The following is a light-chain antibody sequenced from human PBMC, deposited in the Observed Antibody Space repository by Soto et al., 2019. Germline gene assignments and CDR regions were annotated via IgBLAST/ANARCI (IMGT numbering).Light chain of an antibody. J-gene: IGKJ4*01. CDR3: QQYGSSPLT. CDR2: GAS. V-gene: IGKV3-20*01. CDR1: QSVSSSY. Sequence: EIVLTQSPCTLSLSPGERATLSCRASQSVSSSYLAWYQQKPGQAPRLLIYGASSRATGIPDRFSGSGSGTDFTLTISRLEPEDFAVYYCQQYGSSPLTFGGGNKV.